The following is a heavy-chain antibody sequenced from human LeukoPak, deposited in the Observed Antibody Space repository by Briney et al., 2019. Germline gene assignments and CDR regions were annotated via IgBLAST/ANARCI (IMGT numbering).Heavy chain of an antibody. CDR2: TYHSGST. CDR3: ARGGYCSSTSCLGWFDP. Sequence: SETLSLTCTVSGYSISSGYYWGWIRQPPGKGLEWIGSTYHSGSTYYNPSLKSRVTISVDTSKNQFSLKLSSVTAADTAVFYCARGGYCSSTSCLGWFDPWGQGTLVTVSS. CDR1: GYSISSGYY. V-gene: IGHV4-38-2*02. D-gene: IGHD2-2*01. J-gene: IGHJ5*02.